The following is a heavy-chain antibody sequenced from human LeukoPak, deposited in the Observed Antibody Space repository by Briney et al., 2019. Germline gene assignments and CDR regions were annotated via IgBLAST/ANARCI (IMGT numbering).Heavy chain of an antibody. CDR2: ISSSSSYI. CDR3: ARASDLDY. Sequence: GGSLRLSCAASGFTFSSFTMNWVRQAPGKGLEWVASISSSSSYIYYADSVKGRFTISRDNPKNSLYLQMNSLGAEDTAVYYCARASDLDYWGQGGLVTVSS. J-gene: IGHJ4*02. V-gene: IGHV3-21*01. CDR1: GFTFSSFT.